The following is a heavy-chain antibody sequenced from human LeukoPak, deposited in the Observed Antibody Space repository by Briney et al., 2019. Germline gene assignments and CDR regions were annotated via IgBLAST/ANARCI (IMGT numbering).Heavy chain of an antibody. D-gene: IGHD2-2*01. V-gene: IGHV3-21*01. J-gene: IGHJ6*04. CDR2: ISSGSSYI. Sequence: GGSLRLSCAASGFTFSSYAMSWVRQAPGKGLEWVSSISSGSSYIYYADSVKGRFTISRDNAKNSLYLQMNSLRAEDTAVYYCARGSRTMDVWGKGTTVTISS. CDR3: ARGSRTMDV. CDR1: GFTFSSYA.